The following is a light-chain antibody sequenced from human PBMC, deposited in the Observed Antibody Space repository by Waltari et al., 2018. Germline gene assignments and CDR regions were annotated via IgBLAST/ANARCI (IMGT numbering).Light chain of an antibody. V-gene: IGLV3-27*01. CDR3: YSAADDQSWV. Sequence: SFELRQPSSVSVSPGQTARITCSADVLSNKYTRWFQQRPGQAPVLVIYKGTERPSGIPERFSGSSSGTTVTLTISGAQVDDEADYYCYSAADDQSWVFGGGTKLTVL. CDR2: KGT. CDR1: VLSNKY. J-gene: IGLJ3*02.